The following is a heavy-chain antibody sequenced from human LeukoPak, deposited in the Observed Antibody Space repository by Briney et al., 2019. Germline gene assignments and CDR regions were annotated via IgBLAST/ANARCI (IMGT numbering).Heavy chain of an antibody. V-gene: IGHV4-34*01. D-gene: IGHD3-22*01. CDR2: IYHSGST. J-gene: IGHJ4*02. Sequence: SETLSLTCAVYGGSFSGYYWSWIRQPPGKGLEWIGEIYHSGSTNYNPSLKSRVTISVDKSKNQFSLKLSSVTAADTAVYYCARVYGYYDSSGYYSWGQGTLVTVSS. CDR1: GGSFSGYY. CDR3: ARVYGYYDSSGYYS.